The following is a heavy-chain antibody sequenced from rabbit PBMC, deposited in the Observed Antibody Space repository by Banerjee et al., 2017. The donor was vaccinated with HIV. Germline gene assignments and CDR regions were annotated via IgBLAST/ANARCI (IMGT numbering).Heavy chain of an antibody. CDR3: ARAADYTFNL. J-gene: IGHJ4*01. D-gene: IGHD8-1*01. Sequence: QSLEESGGDLVKPGASLTLTCKASGIDFSSSYYMCWVRQAPGKGLEWIACIYTGSGSTWYVSWAKGRFTISKTSSTTVTLQMTNLTAADTATYFCARAADYTFNLWGPGTLVTVS. CDR1: GIDFSSSYY. CDR2: IYTGSGST. V-gene: IGHV1S40*01.